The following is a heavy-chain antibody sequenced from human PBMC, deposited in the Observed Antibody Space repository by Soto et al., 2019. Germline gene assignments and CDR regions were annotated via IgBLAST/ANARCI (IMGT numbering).Heavy chain of an antibody. CDR2: INAGNGNT. Sequence: QVQLVQSGAEEKKPGASVKVSCKASGYTFTSCAMHWVRQAPGQRPEWMGWINAGNGNTKYSQKFQGRVTITRDTSASTAYLELSSLISEDTSVYYCARRHPPGSSVDYWGQGTLVTVSS. D-gene: IGHD5-12*01. J-gene: IGHJ4*02. CDR1: GYTFTSCA. V-gene: IGHV1-3*05. CDR3: ARRHPPGSSVDY.